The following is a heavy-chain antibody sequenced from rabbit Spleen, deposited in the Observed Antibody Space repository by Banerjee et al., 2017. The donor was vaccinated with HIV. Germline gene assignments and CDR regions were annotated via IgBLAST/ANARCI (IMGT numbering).Heavy chain of an antibody. D-gene: IGHD1-1*01. J-gene: IGHJ4*01. CDR2: IYISGGST. CDR3: ARDVDTIYFRFSL. Sequence: QSLEESGGDLVKPGASLTLTCTASGFDLSSYYYMCWVRQAPGKGLEWIACIYISGGSTYYASWAKGRFTISETSSTTVTLQMTSLTAADMATYFCARDVDTIYFRFSLWGPGTLVTVS. CDR1: GFDLSSYYY. V-gene: IGHV1S40*01.